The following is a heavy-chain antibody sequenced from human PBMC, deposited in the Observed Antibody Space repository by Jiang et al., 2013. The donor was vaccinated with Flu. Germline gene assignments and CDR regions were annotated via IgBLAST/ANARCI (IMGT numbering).Heavy chain of an antibody. V-gene: IGHV3-23*01. CDR1: GFTFSSYA. CDR2: ISGSGDST. D-gene: IGHD3-10*01. CDR3: AKHPGEWFGEFSPAVFDS. Sequence: QLLESGGGLVQPGGSLRLSCAASGFTFSSYAMSWVRQAPGKGLEWVLSISGSGDSTNSAYSVKGRFSVSRDNSKNTLYLQMNILRAEDTAVYFCAKHPGEWFGEFSPAVFDSWGQGTLVTVSS. J-gene: IGHJ4*02.